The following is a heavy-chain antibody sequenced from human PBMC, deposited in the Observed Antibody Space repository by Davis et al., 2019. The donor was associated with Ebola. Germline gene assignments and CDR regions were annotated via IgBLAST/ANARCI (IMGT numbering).Heavy chain of an antibody. D-gene: IGHD1-26*01. CDR3: ARDQIYSGSYYYYYGMDV. CDR2: ISSSGSTI. Sequence: GESLKISCAASGFTFSSYEMNWVRQAPGKGLEWVSYISSSGSTIYYADSVKGRFTISRDNAKNSLYLQMNSLRAEDTAVYYCARDQIYSGSYYYYYGMDVWGQGTTVTVSS. CDR1: GFTFSSYE. V-gene: IGHV3-48*03. J-gene: IGHJ6*02.